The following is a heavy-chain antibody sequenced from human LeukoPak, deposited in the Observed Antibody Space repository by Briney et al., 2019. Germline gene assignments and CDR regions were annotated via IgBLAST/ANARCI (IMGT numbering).Heavy chain of an antibody. V-gene: IGHV3-23*01. Sequence: GGSLRLSCAVSGFAFGSEAMSWVRQSPAKGLEWVASISPGGGTTYYADYVKGRFTISRDNSNNSLFVQMNSLRAEDTAVYYCAKGTTGTFQVPTYYFDYWGQGTLVTVSS. CDR3: AKGTTGTFQVPTYYFDY. CDR1: GFAFGSEA. J-gene: IGHJ4*02. CDR2: ISPGGGTT. D-gene: IGHD1-1*01.